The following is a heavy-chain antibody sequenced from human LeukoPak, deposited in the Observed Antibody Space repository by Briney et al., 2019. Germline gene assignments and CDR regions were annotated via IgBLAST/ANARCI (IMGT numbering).Heavy chain of an antibody. CDR1: GFTFSSYA. V-gene: IGHV3-23*01. CDR2: ISGSGGST. Sequence: GGSLRLSCAASGFTFSSYAMSWVRQAPGKGLEWVSAISGSGGSTYYADSVKGRFTISRDNPKNTLYLQMNSLRAEDTAVYYCAKVPGGVWLYDISHFDYWGQGTLVTVSS. J-gene: IGHJ4*02. D-gene: IGHD3-9*01. CDR3: AKVPGGVWLYDISHFDY.